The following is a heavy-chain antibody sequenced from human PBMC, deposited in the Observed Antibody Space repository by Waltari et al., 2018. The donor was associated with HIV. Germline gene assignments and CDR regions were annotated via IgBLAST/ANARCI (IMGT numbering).Heavy chain of an antibody. D-gene: IGHD5-12*01. CDR3: ARDMATFTGAYYFDT. Sequence: EVQLMESGGRLVKPGGSLRLSCAASGFSFGSHSMSWVRQAPGKGLWLVASISSGSSFITYSGSVKGRFTISRGNAENSLYLQMNSLRAEDTAVYYCARDMATFTGAYYFDTWGQGTLVTVSS. V-gene: IGHV3-21*01. J-gene: IGHJ4*02. CDR2: ISSGSSFI. CDR1: GFSFGSHS.